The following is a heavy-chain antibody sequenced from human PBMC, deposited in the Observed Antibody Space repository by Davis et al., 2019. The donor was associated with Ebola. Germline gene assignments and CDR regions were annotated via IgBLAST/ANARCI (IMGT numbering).Heavy chain of an antibody. D-gene: IGHD3-9*01. CDR3: ATDYDSLTDYFGALHS. CDR1: GFSFTNAW. V-gene: IGHV3-15*07. J-gene: IGHJ4*02. Sequence: PGGSLRLSCAASGFSFTNAWLNWVRQAPGKGLEWVGRIKTNREGGTTDYAGPVKGRFVISRDDSEKTLSLQMNSLKIDDTAVYYCATDYDSLTDYFGALHSWGQGTLVTVSP. CDR2: IKTNREGGTT.